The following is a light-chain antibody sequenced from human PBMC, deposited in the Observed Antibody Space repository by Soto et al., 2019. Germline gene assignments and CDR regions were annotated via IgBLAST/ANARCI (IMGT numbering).Light chain of an antibody. CDR3: QHYNSYSLT. Sequence: DILMSHCPATLSAYISDRVTITCRASQSISYWLAWYQQKPGKAPNLLIYKASHLESGVPSRFSGSGSGTEFTLTISSLQPDDFATYYCQHYNSYSLTFGQGTKVDIK. CDR2: KAS. V-gene: IGKV1-5*03. CDR1: QSISYW. J-gene: IGKJ1*01.